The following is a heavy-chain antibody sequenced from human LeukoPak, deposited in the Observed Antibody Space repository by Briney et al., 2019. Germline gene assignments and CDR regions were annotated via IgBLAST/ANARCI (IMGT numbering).Heavy chain of an antibody. V-gene: IGHV4-59*01. CDR1: GGSISSYY. CDR3: ARERGGPDITMVRGTSYYYYYMDV. D-gene: IGHD3-10*01. CDR2: IYYSGST. Sequence: PSETLSLACTVSGGSISSYYWSWIRQPPGKGLEWIGYIYYSGSTNYNPSLKSRVTISVDTSKNQFSLKLSSVTAADTAVYYCARERGGPDITMVRGTSYYYYYMDVWGKGTTVTISS. J-gene: IGHJ6*03.